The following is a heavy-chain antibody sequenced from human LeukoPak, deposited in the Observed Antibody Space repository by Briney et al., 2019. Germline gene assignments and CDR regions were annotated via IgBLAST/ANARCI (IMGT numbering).Heavy chain of an antibody. CDR3: VKAGVEDDWYFDL. D-gene: IGHD3-3*01. J-gene: IGHJ2*01. Sequence: GGALRLSCLASGFIFSTYAIHWVRHAPGKGLEYVSAISKNGYITYYADSVKGRFTISRDNSEKTLFLQMSSLRAEDTAVYFCVKAGVEDDWYFDLWGRGTLVTVSS. CDR1: GFIFSTYA. V-gene: IGHV3-64D*06. CDR2: ISKNGYIT.